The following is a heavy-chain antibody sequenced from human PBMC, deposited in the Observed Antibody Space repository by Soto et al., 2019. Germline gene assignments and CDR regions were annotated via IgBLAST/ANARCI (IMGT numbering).Heavy chain of an antibody. CDR3: ARDQYNLDY. CDR2: INHSGST. V-gene: IGHV4-34*01. CDR1: GGSFSGYY. Sequence: KTSETLSLTCAVYGGSFSGYYWSWIRQPPGKGLEWIGEINHSGSTNYNPSLKSRVTISVDTSKNQFSLKLSSVTAADTAVYYCARDQYNLDYWGQGTPVTVYS. J-gene: IGHJ4*02. D-gene: IGHD1-20*01.